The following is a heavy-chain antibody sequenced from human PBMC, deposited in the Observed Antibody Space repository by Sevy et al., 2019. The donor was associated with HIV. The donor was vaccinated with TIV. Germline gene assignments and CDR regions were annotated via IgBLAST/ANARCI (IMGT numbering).Heavy chain of an antibody. CDR3: ARDRKVLLVVYAIPFDAFDI. D-gene: IGHD2-8*02. CDR1: GFTFSNHA. CDR2: IRNDGSHE. V-gene: IGHV3-30*02. J-gene: IGHJ3*02. Sequence: GGSLRLSCTASGFTFSNHAMHWVRQGPGKGPEWVAFIRNDGSHEYYADSVKGRFTISRDNSKNTLYQQMNSLRPEDTAVYYCARDRKVLLVVYAIPFDAFDIWGQGTMVTVS.